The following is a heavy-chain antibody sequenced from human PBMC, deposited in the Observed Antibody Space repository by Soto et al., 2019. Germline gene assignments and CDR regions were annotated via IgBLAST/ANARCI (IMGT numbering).Heavy chain of an antibody. CDR2: INSNGSST. V-gene: IGHV3-74*01. CDR1: GFTFSSYW. Sequence: GGSLRLSCAASGFTFSSYWMHWVRQAPGKGLVWVSRINSNGSSTSYADSVKGRFTISRDNAKNTLYLQMNSLRAEDTAVYYCARAAGSGSLAQYYYYYYMDVWGKGTTVTVSS. CDR3: ARAAGSGSLAQYYYYYYMDV. D-gene: IGHD3-10*01. J-gene: IGHJ6*03.